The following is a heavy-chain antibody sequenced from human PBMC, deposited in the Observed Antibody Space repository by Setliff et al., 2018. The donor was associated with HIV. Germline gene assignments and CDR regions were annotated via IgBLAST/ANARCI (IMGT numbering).Heavy chain of an antibody. D-gene: IGHD4-17*01. Sequence: ASVKVSCKASGGTFSSYAISWVRQAPGQGLEWMGGIIPIFGTANYAQKFQGRVTITTDESTSTAYMELSSLRSEDTAVYYCARWGGDYGGNSDYFDYWGQGTLVTVSS. CDR3: ARWGGDYGGNSDYFDY. CDR2: IIPIFGTA. J-gene: IGHJ4*02. CDR1: GGTFSSYA. V-gene: IGHV1-69*05.